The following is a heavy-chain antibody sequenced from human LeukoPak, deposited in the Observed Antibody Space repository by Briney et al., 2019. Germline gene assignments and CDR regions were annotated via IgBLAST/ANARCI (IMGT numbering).Heavy chain of an antibody. J-gene: IGHJ6*02. D-gene: IGHD5-18*01. CDR2: ISGNGGST. Sequence: GGSLRLSCAASGFTFSNYAMSWVRQAPGKGLEWVSGISGNGGSTYYADSVKGRFTISRDNAKNSLYLQMNSLRAEDTAVYYCASSTRGYSYGLVGMDVWGQGTTVTVSS. CDR3: ASSTRGYSYGLVGMDV. CDR1: GFTFSNYA. V-gene: IGHV3-23*01.